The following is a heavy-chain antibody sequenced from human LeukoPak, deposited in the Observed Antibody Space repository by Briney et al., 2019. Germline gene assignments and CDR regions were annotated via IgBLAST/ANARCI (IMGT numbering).Heavy chain of an antibody. CDR1: GGTFGSYT. CDR3: ARSPEIYGDYLFDY. CDR2: IIPILGIA. D-gene: IGHD4-17*01. Sequence: SVKVSXKASGGTFGSYTISWVRQAPGQGLEWMGRIIPILGIANYAQKFQGRVTITADKSTSTAYMELSSLRSEDTAVYYCARSPEIYGDYLFDYWGQGTLVTVSS. J-gene: IGHJ4*02. V-gene: IGHV1-69*02.